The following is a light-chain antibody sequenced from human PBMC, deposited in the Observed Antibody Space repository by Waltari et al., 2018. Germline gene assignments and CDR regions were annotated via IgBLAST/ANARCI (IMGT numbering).Light chain of an antibody. CDR2: EVI. J-gene: IGLJ1*01. Sequence: QSALTQPAPVSGTPGQSITISCTGTNSDVGNYNLVSWYQHHPGEAPKLMICEVIKRPSGCSNRCSGSKAGNTASLTISGLQAEDEADYYCCSYAGSGTYVFGTGTKVTVL. CDR3: CSYAGSGTYV. V-gene: IGLV2-23*02. CDR1: NSDVGNYNL.